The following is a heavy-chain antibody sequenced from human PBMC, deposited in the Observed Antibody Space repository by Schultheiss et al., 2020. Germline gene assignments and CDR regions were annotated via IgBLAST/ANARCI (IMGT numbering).Heavy chain of an antibody. J-gene: IGHJ4*02. CDR2: IFSGGTT. Sequence: SQTLSLTCTVSGGSINNYYWSWIRQPAGKGLEWLGRIFSGGTTDYNPSLKSRLTMSVDTSKNQVSLGLTSVTAADTGVYFCAREMTTVVDFYFDFWGQGILVTVSS. CDR1: GGSINNYY. CDR3: AREMTTVVDFYFDF. D-gene: IGHD4-11*01. V-gene: IGHV4-4*07.